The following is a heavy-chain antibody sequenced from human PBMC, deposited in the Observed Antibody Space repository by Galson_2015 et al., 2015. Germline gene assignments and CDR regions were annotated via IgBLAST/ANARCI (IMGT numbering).Heavy chain of an antibody. V-gene: IGHV1-69*13. CDR2: LLPIYGKP. D-gene: IGHD2-15*01. CDR1: GGTFGIFA. CDR3: ATSNADVYCSGGSCYLDS. J-gene: IGHJ4*02. Sequence: SVKVSCKASGGTFGIFAISWVRQAPGQRLEWMGGLLPIYGKPNYAQKFTGRVTITADASTSTAYLELSSLTSEDTAVFYCATSNADVYCSGGSCYLDSWGQGTLVTVSS.